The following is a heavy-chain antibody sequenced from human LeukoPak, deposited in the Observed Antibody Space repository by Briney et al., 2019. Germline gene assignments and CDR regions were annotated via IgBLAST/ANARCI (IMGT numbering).Heavy chain of an antibody. CDR3: ARGLARTSMVTRGGVRFDY. CDR2: IKQDGSEK. CDR1: GFTFRSYW. Sequence: GGSLRLACAASGFTFRSYWMTWVRQAPGKGLEWVAHIKQDGSEKYYVDSLKGRFTVSRDNGKNSLYLQLNSLRAEDMAVYYCARGLARTSMVTRGGVRFDYWGQGTLVTVSS. J-gene: IGHJ4*02. V-gene: IGHV3-7*01. D-gene: IGHD5-18*01.